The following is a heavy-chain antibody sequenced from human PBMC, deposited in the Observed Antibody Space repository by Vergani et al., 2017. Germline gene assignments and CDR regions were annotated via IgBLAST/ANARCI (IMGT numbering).Heavy chain of an antibody. J-gene: IGHJ4*01. V-gene: IGHV3-15*01. CDR1: GFPFNNAW. CDR3: TTDIWASAGRDC. CDR2: IKSKADGGTT. Sequence: EVQLVESRGGLVKPGGSLRLSCAASGFPFNNAWMNWVRQAPGKGLEWVGHIKSKADGGTTDYAAPVRGRFTISRDDSKNTLCLQWNSLKPEDTAIYYCTTDIWASAGRDCWDQATLVTVSS. D-gene: IGHD6-13*01.